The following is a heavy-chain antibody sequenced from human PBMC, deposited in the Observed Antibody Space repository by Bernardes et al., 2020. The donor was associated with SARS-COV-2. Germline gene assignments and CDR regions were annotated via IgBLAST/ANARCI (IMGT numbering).Heavy chain of an antibody. CDR2: IYSGGIT. J-gene: IGHJ2*01. D-gene: IGHD3-22*01. V-gene: IGHV4-39*01. CDR1: GDSVSSSSYF. Sequence: SETLSLTCTVSGDSVSSSSYFWGWIRQPPGKGLEWIGSIYSGGITYYNPSLKSRATISVDTSKNQFSLQLTSVTAADTAMYYCASRPVTMILVVITYYYFDLWGRGTLVTVS. CDR3: ASRPVTMILVVITYYYFDL.